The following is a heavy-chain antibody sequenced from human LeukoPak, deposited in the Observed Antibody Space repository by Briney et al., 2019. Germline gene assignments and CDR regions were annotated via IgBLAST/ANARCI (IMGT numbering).Heavy chain of an antibody. CDR1: GGSISSGGYS. CDR3: ARDDVTGTGAFDI. J-gene: IGHJ3*02. Sequence: SETLSLTCAVSGGSISSGGYSWSWIRQPPGKGLEWIGYIYHSGSTYYNPSLKSRVTISVDRSKNQFSLKLSSVTAADTAMYYCARDDVTGTGAFDIWGQGTMVTVSS. V-gene: IGHV4-30-2*01. D-gene: IGHD1-7*01. CDR2: IYHSGST.